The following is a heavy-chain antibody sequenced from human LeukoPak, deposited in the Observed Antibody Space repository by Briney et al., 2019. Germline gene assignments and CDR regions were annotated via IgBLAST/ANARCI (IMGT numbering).Heavy chain of an antibody. V-gene: IGHV4-39*01. CDR2: IYYSGST. J-gene: IGHJ4*02. D-gene: IGHD5-18*01. Sequence: PSETLSLTCTVSGGSISSSSYYWGWIRQPPGKGLEWIGSIYYSGSTYYNPSLKSRVTISVDTSKNQFSLKLSSVTAADTAVYYFARHPVDTAMGPFDYWGQGTLVTVSS. CDR1: GGSISSSSYY. CDR3: ARHPVDTAMGPFDY.